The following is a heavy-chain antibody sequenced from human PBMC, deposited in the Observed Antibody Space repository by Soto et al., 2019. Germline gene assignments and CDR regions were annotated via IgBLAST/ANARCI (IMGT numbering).Heavy chain of an antibody. CDR2: ISHSGST. CDR1: GGSISRRTG. J-gene: IGHJ6*02. CDR3: VRHQGGSNFHGRDAMDV. Sequence: SETRSLTYGVSGGSISRRTGWSWVRQPPGKGLEGIGEISHSGSTNYNPTLKRRVTISIDTSNNHFSLNVSSVTAADTAVYYCVRHQGGSNFHGRDAMDVWGQGTTVPVSS. V-gene: IGHV4-4*02. D-gene: IGHD4-4*01.